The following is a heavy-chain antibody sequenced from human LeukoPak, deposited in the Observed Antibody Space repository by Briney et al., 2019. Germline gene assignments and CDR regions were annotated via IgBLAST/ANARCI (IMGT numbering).Heavy chain of an antibody. Sequence: PSETLSLTCTVSGGSISSYYWSWIRQPPGKGLEWIGYIYTSGSTNYNPSLKSRVTISVDTSKNQFSLKLSSVAAADTAVYYCARQRGLIAAAGWFDPWGQGTLVTVSS. CDR3: ARQRGLIAAAGWFDP. V-gene: IGHV4-4*09. CDR2: IYTSGST. J-gene: IGHJ5*02. D-gene: IGHD6-13*01. CDR1: GGSISSYY.